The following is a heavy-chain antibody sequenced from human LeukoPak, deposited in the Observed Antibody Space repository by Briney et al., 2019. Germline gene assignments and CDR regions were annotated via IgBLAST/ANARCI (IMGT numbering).Heavy chain of an antibody. CDR3: GRRRYETSGHVFDY. J-gene: IGHJ4*02. CDR2: ISTSGGTI. D-gene: IGHD3-22*01. CDR1: GFTFSSYS. V-gene: IGHV3-48*01. Sequence: GGSLRLSCAASGFTFSSYSMNWVRQAPGKGLEWVSYISTSGGTIYYADSVKGRFTISRDNAMNSLYLQMNSLRAEETAQYYCGRRRYETSGHVFDYWGQGSLVTVSS.